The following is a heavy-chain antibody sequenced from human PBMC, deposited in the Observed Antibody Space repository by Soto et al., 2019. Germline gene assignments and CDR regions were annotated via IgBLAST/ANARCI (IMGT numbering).Heavy chain of an antibody. CDR1: GYTFTSTY. CDR3: ALQYYYDSSGYYPRDAFDI. D-gene: IGHD3-22*01. Sequence: ASVKVSCKASGYTFTSTYMHWVRQAPGQGLEWMGWINPNSGGTNYAQKFQGWVTMTRDTSISTAYMELSRLRSDDTAVYYCALQYYYDSSGYYPRDAFDIWGQGTMVTVS. J-gene: IGHJ3*02. CDR2: INPNSGGT. V-gene: IGHV1-2*04.